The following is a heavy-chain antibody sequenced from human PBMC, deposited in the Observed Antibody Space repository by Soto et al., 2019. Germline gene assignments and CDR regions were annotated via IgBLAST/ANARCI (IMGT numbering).Heavy chain of an antibody. J-gene: IGHJ6*02. Sequence: EVQLVESGGGLVQPGGSLRVSCAASGFTFGSYWMNWVRQAPGKGLVWVSRIDSDGSSTTYADSVKGRFTTSRDNAKNTLYLQMSSLRVEDTAVYYCARGRPYRMDVWGQGTTVTVSS. CDR3: ARGRPYRMDV. CDR1: GFTFGSYW. CDR2: IDSDGSST. V-gene: IGHV3-74*01.